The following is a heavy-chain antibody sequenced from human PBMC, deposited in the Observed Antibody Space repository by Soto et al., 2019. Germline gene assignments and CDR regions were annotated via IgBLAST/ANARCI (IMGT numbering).Heavy chain of an antibody. J-gene: IGHJ6*02. CDR1: GYSFTSYW. CDR3: ARQDVAYYYYYGMDV. D-gene: IGHD2-15*01. Sequence: GESLKISCKGSGYSFTSYWIGWVRQMPGKGLEWMGIIYPGDSDTRYSPSFQGQGTISADKSISTAYLQWSSLKASDTAMYYCARQDVAYYYYYGMDVWGQGTTVTVSS. CDR2: IYPGDSDT. V-gene: IGHV5-51*01.